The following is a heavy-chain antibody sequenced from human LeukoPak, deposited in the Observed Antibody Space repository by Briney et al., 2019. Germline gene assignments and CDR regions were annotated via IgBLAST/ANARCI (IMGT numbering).Heavy chain of an antibody. J-gene: IGHJ4*02. Sequence: GGSLKLSCAASGFTFSSYAMSWVRQAPGKGLEWVSAISGSGGSTYYADSVKGRFTISRDNSKNTLYLQMNSLRAEDTAVYYPRVYCSSTSCQSPFDYWGQGTLVTVSS. D-gene: IGHD2-2*01. CDR3: RVYCSSTSCQSPFDY. CDR1: GFTFSSYA. CDR2: ISGSGGST. V-gene: IGHV3-23*01.